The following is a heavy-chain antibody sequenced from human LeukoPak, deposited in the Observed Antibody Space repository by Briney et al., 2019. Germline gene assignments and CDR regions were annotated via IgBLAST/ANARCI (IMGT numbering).Heavy chain of an antibody. CDR3: ARDKYDYYYMDV. D-gene: IGHD3-3*01. J-gene: IGHJ6*03. V-gene: IGHV1-18*01. CDR2: ISAYNGNT. Sequence: ASVKVSCKASGYTFTSYGISWVRQAPGQGLEWMGWISAYNGNTNYAQKLQGRVTITTDTSTSTAYMELRSLRSDDTAVYYCARDKYDYYYMDVWGKGTTVTVSS. CDR1: GYTFTSYG.